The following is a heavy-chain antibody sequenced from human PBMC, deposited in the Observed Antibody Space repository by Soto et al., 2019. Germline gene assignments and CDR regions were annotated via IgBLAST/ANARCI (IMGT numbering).Heavy chain of an antibody. CDR3: ASGDSSGYRYFQH. V-gene: IGHV1-69*02. J-gene: IGHJ1*01. Sequence: ASVKVSCKASGGTFSSYTISWVRQAPGQGLEWMGRIIPILGIANYAQKFQGRVTITADKSTSTAYMELSSLRSEDTAVYYCASGDSSGYRYFQHWGQGTLVTVS. CDR1: GGTFSSYT. CDR2: IIPILGIA. D-gene: IGHD3-22*01.